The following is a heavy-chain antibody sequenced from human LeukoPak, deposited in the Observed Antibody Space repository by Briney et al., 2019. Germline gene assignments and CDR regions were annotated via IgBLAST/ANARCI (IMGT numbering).Heavy chain of an antibody. D-gene: IGHD5-18*01. Sequence: PSETLSLTXTVSGGSISSSSYYWGWIRQPPGKGLEWIGSIYYSGSTYYNPSLMSRVTISVDTSKNQFSLKLSSVTAADTAVYYCARNDVDTAFFDYWGQGTLVTVSS. CDR3: ARNDVDTAFFDY. CDR1: GGSISSSSYY. V-gene: IGHV4-39*01. J-gene: IGHJ4*02. CDR2: IYYSGST.